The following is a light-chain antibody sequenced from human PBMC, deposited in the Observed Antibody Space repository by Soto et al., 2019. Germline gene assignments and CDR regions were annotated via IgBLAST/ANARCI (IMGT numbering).Light chain of an antibody. CDR3: QQYYDSPLT. Sequence: DIVMTQSPDSLAVSLGERATINCKSSQSVLYISNNKNYLAWYQQKPGQPPKLLIDWASTRESGVPDRFSGSGSETDFTLTISSLQAEDVAVYYCQQYYDSPLTFGGGTKVEVK. CDR1: QSVLYISNNKNY. J-gene: IGKJ4*01. V-gene: IGKV4-1*01. CDR2: WAS.